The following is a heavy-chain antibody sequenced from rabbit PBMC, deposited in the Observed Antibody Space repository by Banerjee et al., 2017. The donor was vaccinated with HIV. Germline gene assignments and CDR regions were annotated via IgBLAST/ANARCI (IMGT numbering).Heavy chain of an antibody. CDR1: GFDFSSYY. J-gene: IGHJ4*01. CDR2: IYADSSGST. CDR3: ARSYLGSSYSFNL. Sequence: QEQLVESGGGLVQPGGSLTLSCKASGFDFSSYYMCWVRQAPGKGLEWIVCIYADSSGSTWYATWAKGRFTISKTSSTTVTLQMTSLTAADTATYFCARSYLGSSYSFNLWGPGTLVTVS. V-gene: IGHV1S45*01. D-gene: IGHD8-1*01.